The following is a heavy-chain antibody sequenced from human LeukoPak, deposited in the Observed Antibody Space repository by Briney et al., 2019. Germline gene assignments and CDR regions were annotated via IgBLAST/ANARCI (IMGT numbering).Heavy chain of an antibody. D-gene: IGHD4-11*01. Sequence: PGGSLRLSCAASGFTFSSYGMHWVRQAPGKGLEWVAVISYDGSNKYYADSVKGRFTISRDNSKNTLYLQMNSLRAEDTAVYYCGKNGNSNYVLDYWGQGTLVTVSS. CDR1: GFTFSSYG. CDR3: GKNGNSNYVLDY. V-gene: IGHV3-30*18. J-gene: IGHJ4*02. CDR2: ISYDGSNK.